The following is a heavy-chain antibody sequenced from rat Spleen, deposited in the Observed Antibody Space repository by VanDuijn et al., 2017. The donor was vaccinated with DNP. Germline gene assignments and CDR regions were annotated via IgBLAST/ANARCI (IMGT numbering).Heavy chain of an antibody. V-gene: IGHV3-1*01. D-gene: IGHD1-11*01. CDR2: INYSGAT. J-gene: IGHJ1*01. CDR1: GYSITSSYT. Sequence: EVQLQESGPGLVKPSQSLSLTCSVTGYSITSSYTWNWVRKFPGNKMEWMGYINYSGATAYNPSLKSRISLTRDTSKNQFFLQLNSVTTEDTATYYCARGLNYGGYIYSWYFDFWGPGTMVAVSS. CDR3: ARGLNYGGYIYSWYFDF.